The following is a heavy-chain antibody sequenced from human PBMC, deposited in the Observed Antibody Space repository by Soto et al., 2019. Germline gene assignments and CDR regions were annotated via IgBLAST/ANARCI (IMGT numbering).Heavy chain of an antibody. D-gene: IGHD2-2*01. CDR3: ATDPYIVVVPAAIDAFDI. Sequence: VQLVESGGGVVQPGRSLRLSCAASGFTFSSYGMHWVRQAPGKGLEWVAVISYDGSNKYYADSVKGRFTISRDNSKNTLYLQMNSLRAEDTAVYYCATDPYIVVVPAAIDAFDIWGQGTMVTVSS. J-gene: IGHJ3*02. CDR1: GFTFSSYG. CDR2: ISYDGSNK. V-gene: IGHV3-30*03.